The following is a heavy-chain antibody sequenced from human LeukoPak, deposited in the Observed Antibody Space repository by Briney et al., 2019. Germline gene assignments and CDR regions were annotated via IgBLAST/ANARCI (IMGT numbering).Heavy chain of an antibody. CDR3: AKGLAYYYDSSAYFLDY. CDR2: ISYDGSNK. CDR1: GFTFSRYG. Sequence: GGSLRLSCAASGFTFSRYGMHWVRQAPGKGLEWVTAISYDGSNKYYADSVKGRFTISRDNSKNTLYVQMNSLRAEDTAVYYCAKGLAYYYDSSAYFLDYWGQGTLVTVSS. J-gene: IGHJ4*02. V-gene: IGHV3-30*04. D-gene: IGHD3-22*01.